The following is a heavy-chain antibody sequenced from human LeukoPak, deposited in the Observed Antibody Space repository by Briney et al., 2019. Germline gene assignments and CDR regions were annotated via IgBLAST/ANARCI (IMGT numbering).Heavy chain of an antibody. D-gene: IGHD6-6*01. CDR3: ARIGYSSSSFDL. CDR2: LKEDGSQI. J-gene: IGHJ4*02. CDR1: GFIFSRYW. Sequence: GGSLRLSCAASGFIFSRYWMSWVRQAPGKGLEWVANLKEDGSQIYSVDSVKGRFSISRDNAKNSLYLQMNSLRAEDTAVYYCARIGYSSSSFDLWGQGTLVTVSS. V-gene: IGHV3-7*01.